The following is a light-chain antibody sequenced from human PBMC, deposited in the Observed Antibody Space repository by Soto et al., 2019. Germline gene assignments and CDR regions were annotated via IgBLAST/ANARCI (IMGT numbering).Light chain of an antibody. J-gene: IGKJ2*01. CDR3: QQSSRPPYT. CDR2: ATS. Sequence: DIQMTQSPPSLSASIGDTVAITCRASQSISIYLDWYQQKPGRAPKLLVYATSQLKSGVPSRFSGSGSATEFTLTISSLQAEDFAIYYCQQSSRPPYTFGQGTMLQI. V-gene: IGKV1-39*01. CDR1: QSISIY.